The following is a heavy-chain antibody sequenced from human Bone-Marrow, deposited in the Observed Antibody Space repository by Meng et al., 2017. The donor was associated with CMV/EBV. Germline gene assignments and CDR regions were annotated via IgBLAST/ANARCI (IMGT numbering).Heavy chain of an antibody. CDR1: RGTFSSYA. CDR2: IITIFGTA. J-gene: IGHJ4*02. CDR3: ASPIAVAGYYFDY. D-gene: IGHD6-19*01. V-gene: IGHV1-69*01. Sequence: VPVVQFGAVVKTAGTLVMAFCKVYRGTFSSYAMSWVRQDPGQGLEWMGGIITIFGTANYAQKFQGRVTITADESTSTAYMELSSLRSEDTAVYYCASPIAVAGYYFDYWGQGTLVTVSS.